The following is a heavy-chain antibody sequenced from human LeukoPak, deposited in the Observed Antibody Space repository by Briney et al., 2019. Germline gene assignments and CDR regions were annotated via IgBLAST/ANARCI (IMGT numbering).Heavy chain of an antibody. D-gene: IGHD3-22*01. CDR1: GGSISSGDYY. CDR3: ARVRYYYDSSGYFYYYGMDV. Sequence: SETLSLTCTVSGGSISSGDYYWSWIHQPPGKGLEWIGYIYYSGSTYYNPSLKSRVTISVDTSKNQFSLKLSSVTAADTAVYYCARVRYYYDSSGYFYYYGMDVWGQGTTVTVSS. V-gene: IGHV4-30-4*01. J-gene: IGHJ6*02. CDR2: IYYSGST.